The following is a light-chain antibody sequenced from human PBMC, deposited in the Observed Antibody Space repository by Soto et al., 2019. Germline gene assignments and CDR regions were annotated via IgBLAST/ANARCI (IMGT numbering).Light chain of an antibody. CDR1: QLVSSSL. J-gene: IGKJ5*01. Sequence: ELVLTQSPGTLSLSPGERATLSCSASQLVSSSLLAWYQQKPGQDTRLLIYAASSRDTGIPERVSGSGSGTDVTLTISRLEPEDFAVYYCQQYGFSLITFGQGTRLEIK. CDR3: QQYGFSLIT. V-gene: IGKV3-20*01. CDR2: AAS.